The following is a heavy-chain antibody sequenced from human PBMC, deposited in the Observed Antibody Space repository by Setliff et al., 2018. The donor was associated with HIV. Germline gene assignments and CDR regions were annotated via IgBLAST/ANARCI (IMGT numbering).Heavy chain of an antibody. Sequence: SETLSLTCTVSGGSISNYYWGWIRQPPGKGLEWIGYISSSGRTSYNPSLESRLTIAIDTSKNQFSLKLRSVTAADTAVYYCARHGYSSDLRISYCDSWGQGSLVTVSS. V-gene: IGHV4-59*08. CDR2: ISSSGRT. CDR1: GGSISNYY. CDR3: ARHGYSSDLRISYCDS. D-gene: IGHD5-18*01. J-gene: IGHJ4*02.